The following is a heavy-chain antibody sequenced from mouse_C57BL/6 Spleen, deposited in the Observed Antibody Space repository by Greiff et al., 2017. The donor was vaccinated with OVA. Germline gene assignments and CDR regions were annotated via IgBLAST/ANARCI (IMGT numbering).Heavy chain of an antibody. J-gene: IGHJ2*01. CDR1: GYSFTSYW. CDR2: IDPSDSYT. D-gene: IGHD2-3*01. CDR3: ARRGLLRFDY. V-gene: IGHV1-50*01. Sequence: QVQLQQPGAELVKPGASVKLSCKASGYSFTSYWMQWVKQRPGQGLEWIGEIDPSDSYTNYNQKFKGKATLTVDTSSSTIYMQLSSLASEDSAVYYCARRGLLRFDYWGQGTTLTVSS.